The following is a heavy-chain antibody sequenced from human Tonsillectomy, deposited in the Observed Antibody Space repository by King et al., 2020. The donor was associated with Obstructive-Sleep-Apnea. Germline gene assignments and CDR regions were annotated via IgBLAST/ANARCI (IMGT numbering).Heavy chain of an antibody. CDR1: GFTFSSYA. V-gene: IGHV3-30-3*01. D-gene: IGHD4-17*01. Sequence: VQLVESGGGVVQPGRSLRLSCAASGFTFSSYAMHWVRQAPGKGLEWVAVISDDGSNKYYADSVKGRFTISRDNSKNTLYLQMNSLRAEDTAVYYCARDATTVTPYYYYGMDVWGQGTTVTVSS. J-gene: IGHJ6*02. CDR3: ARDATTVTPYYYYGMDV. CDR2: ISDDGSNK.